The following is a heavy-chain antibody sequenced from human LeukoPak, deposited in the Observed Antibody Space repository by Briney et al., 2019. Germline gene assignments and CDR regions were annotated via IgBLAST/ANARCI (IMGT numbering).Heavy chain of an antibody. Sequence: GGSLRLSCAASGFTFSTYAMNWVRQAPGKGLEWVSTIGGSGGTTYYADSAKGRFTISRDNSKNTLYLQMNTLRAQDTAVYYCAKGLGNSYAFYYFDYWGQGTLVTVSS. J-gene: IGHJ4*02. D-gene: IGHD5-18*01. CDR1: GFTFSTYA. V-gene: IGHV3-23*01. CDR3: AKGLGNSYAFYYFDY. CDR2: IGGSGGTT.